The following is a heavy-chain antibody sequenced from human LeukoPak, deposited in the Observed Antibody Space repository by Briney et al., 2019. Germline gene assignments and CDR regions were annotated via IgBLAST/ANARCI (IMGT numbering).Heavy chain of an antibody. D-gene: IGHD3-3*01. V-gene: IGHV1-18*01. Sequence: ASVKVSCKASGYTFTSYGISWVRQAPGQGLEWMGWISAYNDNTNYAQKLQGRVTMTTDTSTSTAYMELRSLRSDDTAVYYCARDRDFWSGYPTGPLDYWGQGTLVTVSS. CDR3: ARDRDFWSGYPTGPLDY. CDR1: GYTFTSYG. J-gene: IGHJ4*02. CDR2: ISAYNDNT.